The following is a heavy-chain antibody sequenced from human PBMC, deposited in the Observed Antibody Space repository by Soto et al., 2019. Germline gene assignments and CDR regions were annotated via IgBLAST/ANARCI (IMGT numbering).Heavy chain of an antibody. Sequence: SETLSLTCTVSGGSISSYYWSWIRQPPGKGLEWIGYIYYSGSTNYNPPLKSRVTISVDTSKNQFSLKLSSVTAADTAVYYCARAARSNWFDPWGQGTLVTVSS. V-gene: IGHV4-59*01. D-gene: IGHD6-6*01. CDR3: ARAARSNWFDP. J-gene: IGHJ5*02. CDR2: IYYSGST. CDR1: GGSISSYY.